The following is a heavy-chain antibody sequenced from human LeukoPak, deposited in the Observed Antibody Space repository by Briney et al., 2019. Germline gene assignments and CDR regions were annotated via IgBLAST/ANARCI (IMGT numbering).Heavy chain of an antibody. CDR3: ARGSSSIDFDY. CDR1: GGSISSYY. J-gene: IGHJ4*02. D-gene: IGHD6-13*01. CDR2: IYTSGST. Sequence: SETLSLTCTVSGGSISSYYWSWIRQPAGKGLEWIGRIYTSGSTNYNPSLKSRVTISVDKSKNQFSLKLSSVTAADTAVYYCARGSSSIDFDYWGQGTLVTVSS. V-gene: IGHV4-4*07.